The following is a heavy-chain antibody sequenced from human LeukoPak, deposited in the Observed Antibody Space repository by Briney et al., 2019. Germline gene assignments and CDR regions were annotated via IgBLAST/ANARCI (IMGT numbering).Heavy chain of an antibody. CDR1: GASISSGGYY. Sequence: SETLSLTCTVSGASISSGGYYWSWIRQHPGKGLEWIGYIYYSGSTYYNPSLKSRVTISVDTSMNQFSLKLSSVTAADTAVYYCARVGAEWEPVSLYFDYWGQGTLVTVSS. CDR3: ARVGAEWEPVSLYFDY. V-gene: IGHV4-31*03. D-gene: IGHD1-26*01. J-gene: IGHJ4*02. CDR2: IYYSGST.